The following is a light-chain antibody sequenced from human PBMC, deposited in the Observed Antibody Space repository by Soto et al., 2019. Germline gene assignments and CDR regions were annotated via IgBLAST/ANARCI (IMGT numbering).Light chain of an antibody. Sequence: QAVLTQPPSASVTPGQRVTISCSGSSSNIGSNTVNWYQQLPGTAPQLLIYSNNHRPSGVTARFSGSKSGPSASVAISGLQSEDEADYYCAAWDDSLNGVVFGGGTQLTVL. CDR2: SNN. CDR1: SSNIGSNT. J-gene: IGLJ2*01. CDR3: AAWDDSLNGVV. V-gene: IGLV1-44*01.